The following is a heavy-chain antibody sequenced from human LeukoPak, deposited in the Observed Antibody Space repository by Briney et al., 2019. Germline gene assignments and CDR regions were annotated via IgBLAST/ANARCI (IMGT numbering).Heavy chain of an antibody. Sequence: ASVKVSCKASGYTFTSYGISWVRQAPGQGLEWMGWISAYNGNTNYAQKLQGRVTMTTDTSTSTAYMELRSLRSDDTAVYYCARDSGDFDWPTPVDYWGQGTLVTVSS. CDR3: ARDSGDFDWPTPVDY. D-gene: IGHD3-9*01. J-gene: IGHJ4*02. CDR1: GYTFTSYG. V-gene: IGHV1-18*01. CDR2: ISAYNGNT.